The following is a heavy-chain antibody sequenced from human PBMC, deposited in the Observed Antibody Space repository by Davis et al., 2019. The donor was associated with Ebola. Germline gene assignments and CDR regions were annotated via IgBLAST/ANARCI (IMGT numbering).Heavy chain of an antibody. CDR3: ARRGYFDWLTRWHYYGMDV. CDR2: INPNSENT. J-gene: IGHJ6*02. D-gene: IGHD3-9*01. V-gene: IGHV1-8*01. Sequence: AASVKVSCNAPGHTLTTYDIHWVRQATGQGLEWMGWINPNSENTGYAQKFQGRVTMTRSTSISTAYMELSSLRSEDTAVYYCARRGYFDWLTRWHYYGMDVWGQGTTVTVSS. CDR1: GHTLTTYD.